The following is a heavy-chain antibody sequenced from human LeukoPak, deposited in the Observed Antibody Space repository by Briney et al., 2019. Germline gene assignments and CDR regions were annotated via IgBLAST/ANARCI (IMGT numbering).Heavy chain of an antibody. D-gene: IGHD4-17*01. J-gene: IGHJ5*02. V-gene: IGHV4-34*01. CDR3: ARGRYLRTDYGDYALVFDP. CDR1: CVSFSGYY. Sequence: PSETLSLTCAVYCVSFSGYYWSCIRQPPGKGLEWIGEINQRGSTNYNPSLKSRVTISVDPSKNQFSLTLSSVTAADTAVYYCARGRYLRTDYGDYALVFDPWGQGTLVTVPS. CDR2: INQRGST.